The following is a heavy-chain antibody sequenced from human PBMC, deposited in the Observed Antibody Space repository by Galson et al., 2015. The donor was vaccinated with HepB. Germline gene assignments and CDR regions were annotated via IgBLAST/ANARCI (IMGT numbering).Heavy chain of an antibody. CDR3: ARNLIAAAGLDAFDI. CDR1: GYSFTSYW. J-gene: IGHJ3*02. V-gene: IGHV5-51*01. D-gene: IGHD6-13*01. Sequence: QSGAEVKKPGESLKISCKGSGYSFTSYWIGWVRQMPGKGLEWMGIIYPGDSDTRYSPSFQGQVTISADKSISTAYLQWSSLKASDTAMYYCARNLIAAAGLDAFDIWGQGTMVTVSS. CDR2: IYPGDSDT.